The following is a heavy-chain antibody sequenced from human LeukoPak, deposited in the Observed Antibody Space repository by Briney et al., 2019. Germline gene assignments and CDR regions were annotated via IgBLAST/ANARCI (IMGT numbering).Heavy chain of an antibody. Sequence: PGGSLRLSCAATGFTFSSYAKSWVRQAPGKGLEWVSAISGSGGSTYYADSVKGRFTISRDNSKNTLYLQMNSLRAEDTAVYFCAKVVSHCSGGDCYDDYWGQGTLVTVSS. CDR2: ISGSGGST. CDR1: GFTFSSYA. CDR3: AKVVSHCSGGDCYDDY. V-gene: IGHV3-23*01. J-gene: IGHJ4*02. D-gene: IGHD2-15*01.